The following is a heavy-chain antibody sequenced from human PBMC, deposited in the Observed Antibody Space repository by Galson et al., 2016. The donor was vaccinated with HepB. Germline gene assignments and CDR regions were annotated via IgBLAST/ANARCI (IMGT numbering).Heavy chain of an antibody. J-gene: IGHJ5*02. CDR3: AKSGYCSGNSCYNWFDP. D-gene: IGHD2-15*01. Sequence: SLRLSCAASGFTFSSYAMNWVRQAPGKGLEWVSVISNSGATTYYADSVKGRFTISRDNPNNTLYLQMNSLRAEDTAAYYSAKSGYCSGNSCYNWFDPWGQGTLVTVSS. V-gene: IGHV3-23*01. CDR1: GFTFSSYA. CDR2: ISNSGATT.